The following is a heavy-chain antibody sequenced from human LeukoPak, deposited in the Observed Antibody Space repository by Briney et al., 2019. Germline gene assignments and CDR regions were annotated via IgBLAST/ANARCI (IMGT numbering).Heavy chain of an antibody. CDR2: ISGSGGST. J-gene: IGHJ4*02. Sequence: GGSLRLSCAASGFTFSSYAMSGVRQAPGKGLGWVSAISGSGGSTHSAGAVKRRFAISRDNSKNTLYLQMNSLRAEDTAVYYCAKDHRTLGYCSGGSCADPGYWGEGTLVTVSS. V-gene: IGHV3-23*01. CDR1: GFTFSSYA. D-gene: IGHD2-15*01. CDR3: AKDHRTLGYCSGGSCADPGY.